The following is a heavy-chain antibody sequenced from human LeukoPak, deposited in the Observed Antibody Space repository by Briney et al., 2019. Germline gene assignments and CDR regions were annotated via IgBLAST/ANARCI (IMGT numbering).Heavy chain of an antibody. CDR2: IYTSGST. D-gene: IGHD2-15*01. Sequence: SETLSLTCTVSGGSMSSGSYYWRWIRQPAGKGLEWIGRIYTSGSTNYNPSLKSRVSISVDTSKNQFSLKLSSVTAADTAVYYCARAGRFIAEDYSGEGTPVTVSS. V-gene: IGHV4-61*02. CDR1: GGSMSSGSYY. CDR3: ARAGRFIAEDY. J-gene: IGHJ4*02.